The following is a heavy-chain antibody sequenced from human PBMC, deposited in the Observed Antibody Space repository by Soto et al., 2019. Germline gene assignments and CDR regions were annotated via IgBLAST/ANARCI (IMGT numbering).Heavy chain of an antibody. V-gene: IGHV3-30*03. J-gene: IGHJ4*02. CDR2: ISYDGSNK. D-gene: IGHD2-2*01. CDR1: GFTFSSYG. Sequence: QVQLVESGGGVVQPGRSLRLSCAASGFTFSSYGMHWVRQAPGKGLEWVAVISYDGSNKYYADSVKGRFTISRDNSKNTLYLQMNSLRAEDTAVYYCATGDIVVVPAAIFYWGQGTLVTVSP. CDR3: ATGDIVVVPAAIFY.